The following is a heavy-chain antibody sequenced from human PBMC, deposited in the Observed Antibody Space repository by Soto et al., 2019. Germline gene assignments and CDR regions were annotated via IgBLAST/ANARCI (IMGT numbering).Heavy chain of an antibody. J-gene: IGHJ4*02. CDR3: ARGGVTASLEYYFDY. V-gene: IGHV3-30-3*01. CDR2: ISYDGSNK. D-gene: IGHD3-3*01. CDR1: GFTFSSYA. Sequence: GGSLRLSCAASGFTFSSYAMHWVRQAPGKGLEWVAVISYDGSNKYYADSVKGRFTISRDNSKNTLYLQMNSLRAEDTAVYYCARGGVTASLEYYFDYWGQGTLVTVSS.